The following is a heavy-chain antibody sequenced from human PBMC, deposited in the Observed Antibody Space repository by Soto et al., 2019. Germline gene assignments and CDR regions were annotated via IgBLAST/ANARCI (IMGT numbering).Heavy chain of an antibody. CDR3: ARALISSPLPVTGDIFNYYYMDV. D-gene: IGHD7-27*01. J-gene: IGHJ6*03. Sequence: EVQLVESGGGLVQPGGSLRLSCAASGFTFSSYDMHWVRQATGKGLEWVSAIGTAGDTYYPGSVKGRFTISRENAKNSLYLQMNSLRAGDTAVYYCARALISSPLPVTGDIFNYYYMDVWGKGTTVTVSS. V-gene: IGHV3-13*01. CDR1: GFTFSSYD. CDR2: IGTAGDT.